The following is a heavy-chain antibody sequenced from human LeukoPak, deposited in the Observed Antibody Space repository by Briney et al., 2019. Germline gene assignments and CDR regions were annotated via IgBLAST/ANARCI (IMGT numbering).Heavy chain of an antibody. CDR2: INHNGNVN. CDR1: GFTFSSYW. D-gene: IGHD2-15*01. J-gene: IGHJ6*02. CDR3: ARGGGFDV. Sequence: GGSLRLSCAASGFTFSSYWMNWARQAPGKGLEWVASINHNGNVNYYVDSVKGRFTISRDNAKNSLYLQMSNLRAEDTAVYFCARGGGFDVWGQGATVTVSS. V-gene: IGHV3-7*03.